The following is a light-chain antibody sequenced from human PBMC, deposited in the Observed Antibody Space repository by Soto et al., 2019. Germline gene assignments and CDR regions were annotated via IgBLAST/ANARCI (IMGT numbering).Light chain of an antibody. J-gene: IGKJ3*01. V-gene: IGKV3-20*01. CDR2: GAS. Sequence: EIVLTQSPGTLSLSPGERATLSCRASQSVSGSYLAWYQQKPGQAPRLIISGASSRATGIPERFGGSGSGTDFTLAMSRLEPEDFAVYYFQQSDQSPLTFGPGTKVDI. CDR1: QSVSGSY. CDR3: QQSDQSPLT.